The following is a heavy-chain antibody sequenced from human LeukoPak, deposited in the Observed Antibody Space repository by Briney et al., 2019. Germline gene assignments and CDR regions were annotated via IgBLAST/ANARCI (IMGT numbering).Heavy chain of an antibody. J-gene: IGHJ4*02. CDR2: IKQDGAEK. CDR1: GFRFGDYW. D-gene: IGHD1-26*01. CDR3: ARVGAWDLQRVFEY. V-gene: IGHV3-7*01. Sequence: GGSLRLSCAASGFRFGDYWMTWARHIPGKVLEWAANIKQDGAEKHYAESVEGRFIISRDNAKNSLYLEMDSLKVEDTAVYYCARVGAWDLQRVFEYWGQGTLVTVSS.